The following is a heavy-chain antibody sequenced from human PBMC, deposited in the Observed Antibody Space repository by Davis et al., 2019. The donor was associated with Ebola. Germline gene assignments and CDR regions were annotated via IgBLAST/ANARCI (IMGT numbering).Heavy chain of an antibody. Sequence: GESLKISCKGSGYIFTSYWIGWVRQMPGKGLEWMGIIYPGDSDTRYSPSFQGQVTISADKSISTAYLQWSSLKASDTAMYYCARHLPVTYYYGSGSYYSYGMDVWGQGTTVTVSS. D-gene: IGHD3-10*01. J-gene: IGHJ6*02. CDR3: ARHLPVTYYYGSGSYYSYGMDV. CDR1: GYIFTSYW. V-gene: IGHV5-51*01. CDR2: IYPGDSDT.